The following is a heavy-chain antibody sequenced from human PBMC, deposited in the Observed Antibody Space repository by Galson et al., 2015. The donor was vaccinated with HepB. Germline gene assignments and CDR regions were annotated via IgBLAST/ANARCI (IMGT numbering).Heavy chain of an antibody. CDR3: ARQGYCSSTSYYTNWFDP. CDR2: IIPIFGTA. D-gene: IGHD2-2*02. V-gene: IGHV1-69*13. J-gene: IGHJ5*02. Sequence: SVKVSCKASGGTFSSYAISWVRQAPGQGLEWMGGIIPIFGTANYAQKFQGRVTITADESTSTAYMELSSLRSEDTAVYYCARQGYCSSTSYYTNWFDPWGQGTLVTVSS. CDR1: GGTFSSYA.